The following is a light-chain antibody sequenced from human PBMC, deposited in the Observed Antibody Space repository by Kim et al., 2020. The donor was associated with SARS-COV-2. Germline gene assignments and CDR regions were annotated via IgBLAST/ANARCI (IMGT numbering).Light chain of an antibody. CDR1: KLGDKY. V-gene: IGLV3-1*01. CDR3: QTWDSSTVV. Sequence: SYELTQPPSVSVSPGQTASITCSGDKLGDKYACWYQQKPGQSPVVVIYQDRKRPSGIPERFSGSNSGNTATLTISGTQAMDEADYYCQTWDSSTVVFGGG. CDR2: QDR. J-gene: IGLJ2*01.